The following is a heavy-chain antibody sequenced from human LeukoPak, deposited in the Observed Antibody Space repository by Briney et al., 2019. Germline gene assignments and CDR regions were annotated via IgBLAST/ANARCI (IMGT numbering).Heavy chain of an antibody. D-gene: IGHD2-2*01. CDR2: INHSGST. J-gene: IGHJ5*02. CDR3: ARGGGCSSTSCYAGGVNWFDP. V-gene: IGHV4-34*01. CDR1: GGSFSGYY. Sequence: SETLSLTCAVYGGSFSGYYWSWIRQPPGKGLEWIGEINHSGSTNYNPSLKSRVTISVDTSKNQFSLKLSSVTAAETAVYYCARGGGCSSTSCYAGGVNWFDPWGQGTLVTVSS.